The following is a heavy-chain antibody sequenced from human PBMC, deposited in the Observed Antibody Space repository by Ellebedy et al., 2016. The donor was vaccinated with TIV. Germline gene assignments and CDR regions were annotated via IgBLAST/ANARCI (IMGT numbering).Heavy chain of an antibody. CDR2: INPNSGGT. CDR1: GYTFTAYY. Sequence: AASVKVSCKTTGYTFTAYYIHWVRQAPGQGLEWMGWINPNSGGTNYAQKFQGWVTMTRDTSISTAYMELSRLRSDDTAVYYCARDLVATIRGDYYYYGMDVWGQGTTVTVSS. CDR3: ARDLVATIRGDYYYYGMDV. V-gene: IGHV1-2*04. J-gene: IGHJ6*02. D-gene: IGHD5-12*01.